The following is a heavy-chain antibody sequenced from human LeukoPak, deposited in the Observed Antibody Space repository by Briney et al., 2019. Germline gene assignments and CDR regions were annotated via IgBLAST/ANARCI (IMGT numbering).Heavy chain of an antibody. D-gene: IGHD3-10*01. CDR1: GGSISSYY. CDR2: IYYSGST. Sequence: SETLSLTCTVSGGSISSYYWNWIRQPPGKGLEWIAYIYYSGSTNYNPSLKSRVTISVDTSKNQFSLKLSSVTAADTAVYYCARHEYPPLSPWFGKPTTGMDVWSQGTTVTVSS. CDR3: ARHEYPPLSPWFGKPTTGMDV. J-gene: IGHJ6*02. V-gene: IGHV4-59*08.